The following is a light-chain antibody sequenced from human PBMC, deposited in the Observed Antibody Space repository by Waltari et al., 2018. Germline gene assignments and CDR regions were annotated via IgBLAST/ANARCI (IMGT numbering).Light chain of an antibody. J-gene: IGLJ2*01. CDR1: SSDVGLYNY. CDR3: SSFTASRTLL. V-gene: IGLV2-14*01. Sequence: QSALTQPASVSGSPGQSITISCTGSSSDVGLYNYASWYQQRPGTAPKLMIYEVSNRPSGVSNRFSGSKSDNTASLTISGLQAEDEGDYYCSSFTASRTLLFGGGTRLTVL. CDR2: EVS.